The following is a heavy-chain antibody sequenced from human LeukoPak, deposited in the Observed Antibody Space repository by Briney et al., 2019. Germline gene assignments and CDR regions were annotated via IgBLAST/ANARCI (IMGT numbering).Heavy chain of an antibody. CDR2: ISTNGGST. CDR3: VTELGTGGFDI. D-gene: IGHD7-27*01. J-gene: IGHJ3*02. V-gene: IGHV3-64D*06. Sequence: GGSLRLSCSASGLTFSLYSMHWVRQAPGKGLEYVSGISTNGGSTYYADSVKGRFTISRDNSKNTLYLQMSTLRAEDTAVYYCVTELGTGGFDIWGQGTMVTLSS. CDR1: GLTFSLYS.